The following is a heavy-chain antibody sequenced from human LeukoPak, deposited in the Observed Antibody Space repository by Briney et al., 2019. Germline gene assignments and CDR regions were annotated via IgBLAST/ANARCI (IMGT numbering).Heavy chain of an antibody. V-gene: IGHV3-66*02. CDR3: ASPGTYYYDSSGYLRRGDDAFDI. D-gene: IGHD3-22*01. J-gene: IGHJ3*02. CDR2: IYSGGST. Sequence: QPGGSLRLSCAASGFTFSSYWMHWVRQAPGKGLEWVSVIYSGGSTYYADSVKGRFTISRDNSKNTLYLQMNSLRAEDTAVYYCASPGTYYYDSSGYLRRGDDAFDIWGQGTMVTVSS. CDR1: GFTFSSYW.